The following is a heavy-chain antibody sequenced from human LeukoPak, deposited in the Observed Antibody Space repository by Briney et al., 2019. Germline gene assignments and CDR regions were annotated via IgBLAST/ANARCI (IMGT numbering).Heavy chain of an antibody. CDR2: ISSSSSYI. CDR3: ATEVRGALGFEYFQH. V-gene: IGHV3-21*04. CDR1: GFTFSSYS. J-gene: IGHJ1*01. Sequence: PGGSLRLSCAASGFTFSSYSMNWVRQAPGKGLEWVSSISSSSSYIYYADSVKGRFTISRDNAKNSLYLQMNSLRAEDTAVYYCATEVRGALGFEYFQHWGQGTLVTVST. D-gene: IGHD3-10*01.